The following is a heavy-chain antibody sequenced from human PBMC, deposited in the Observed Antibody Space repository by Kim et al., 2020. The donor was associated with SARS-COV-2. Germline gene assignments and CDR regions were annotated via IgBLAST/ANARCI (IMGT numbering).Heavy chain of an antibody. J-gene: IGHJ6*02. CDR1: GFTFSSYS. D-gene: IGHD3-10*01. CDR2: ISSSSSYI. CDR3: ARVRISSGSGSYYRDYYYYYGMDV. V-gene: IGHV3-21*01. Sequence: GGSLRLSRAASGFTFSSYSMNWVRQDPGKGLEWVSSISSSSSYIYYADSVKGRFTISRDNAKNSLYLQMNSLRAEDTAVYYCARVRISSGSGSYYRDYYYYYGMDVWGQGTTVTVSS.